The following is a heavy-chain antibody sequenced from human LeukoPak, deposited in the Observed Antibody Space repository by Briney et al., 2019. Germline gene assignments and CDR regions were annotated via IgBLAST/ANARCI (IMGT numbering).Heavy chain of an antibody. CDR3: AREVRGVRGVPHIYYYYMDV. CDR2: IYHSGNT. D-gene: IGHD3-10*01. CDR1: GYSITSAYY. V-gene: IGHV4-38-2*02. Sequence: SETLSLTCTVSGYSITSAYYWGWIRQPPGKGLEWIGSIYHSGNTYYNPSLKSRVTISVDTSKNQFSLKLSSVTAADTAVYYCAREVRGVRGVPHIYYYYMDVWGKGTTVTISS. J-gene: IGHJ6*03.